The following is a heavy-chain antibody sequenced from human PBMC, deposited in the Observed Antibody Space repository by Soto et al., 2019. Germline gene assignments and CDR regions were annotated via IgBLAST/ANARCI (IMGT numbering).Heavy chain of an antibody. J-gene: IGHJ4*02. D-gene: IGHD3-22*01. V-gene: IGHV2-5*01. Sequence: QITLKESGPTLVKPTQTLTLTCTFSGFSLTASGVGVGWIRQPPGKALEWLTLIYWNDDNRYNPSLNNRLTIAKDTSKNQLVLTMTDVDPVDTDIYDCAHISLYARDFVQDSDTSSYYPFDHWGQGILVTVSS. CDR1: GFSLTASGVG. CDR3: AHISLYARDFVQDSDTSSYYPFDH. CDR2: IYWNDDN.